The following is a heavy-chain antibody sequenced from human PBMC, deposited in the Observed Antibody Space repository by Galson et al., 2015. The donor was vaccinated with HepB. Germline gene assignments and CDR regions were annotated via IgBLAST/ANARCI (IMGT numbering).Heavy chain of an antibody. V-gene: IGHV1-8*01. CDR3: ARGRDSLDFDY. CDR2: RTPNSGNP. Sequence: SVKFSCKASGYTFTSYAINWVRQATGQGLEWMGWRTPNSGNPGYTQKVQGRGTMTRNTSIRTADMELSSRRSEDTAGDDWARGRDSLDFDYWGQGTLVTVSS. CDR1: GYTFTSYA. D-gene: IGHD5-18*01. J-gene: IGHJ4*02.